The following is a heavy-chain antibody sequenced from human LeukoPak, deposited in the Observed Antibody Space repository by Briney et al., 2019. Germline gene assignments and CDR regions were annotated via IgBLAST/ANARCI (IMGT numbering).Heavy chain of an antibody. D-gene: IGHD2-15*01. CDR3: ARGSPTQYCSGGSCYSGYFQH. Sequence: SETLSLTCTVSGGSISSDYWSWIRQPPGKGLEWIGYIYYSGSTNYNPSLKSRVTMSVDTSKSQFSLKLNSVTAADTAVYYCARGSPTQYCSGGSCYSGYFQHWGQGTLVTVSS. CDR1: GGSISSDY. J-gene: IGHJ1*01. CDR2: IYYSGST. V-gene: IGHV4-59*01.